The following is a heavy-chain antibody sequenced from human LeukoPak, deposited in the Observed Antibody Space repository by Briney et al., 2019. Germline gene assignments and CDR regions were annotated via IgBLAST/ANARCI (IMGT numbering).Heavy chain of an antibody. CDR3: ARIFCGGNVRNSWDPHYFDF. J-gene: IGHJ4*02. CDR2: ISDTGYTI. V-gene: IGHV3-11*01. Sequence: GGSLRLSCAASGFSLNDYFVTWIRQAPGKGLEWVSHISDTGYTITYADSVRGRFTISRDIATNSLHLQMTSLRAEDTAVYYCARIFCGGNVRNSWDPHYFDFWGLGTLVTVSS. D-gene: IGHD2-21*01. CDR1: GFSLNDYF.